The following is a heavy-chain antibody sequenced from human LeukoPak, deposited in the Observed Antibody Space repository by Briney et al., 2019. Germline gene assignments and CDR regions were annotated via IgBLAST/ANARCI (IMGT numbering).Heavy chain of an antibody. Sequence: GGSLRLSCAASGFDFRSNWMHWVRHAPGQGLVWVSRIKGDGISTNYADSVKGRFTISRDIAKNTLYLQMNSLRAEDTGVYYCAKDHYWSIDYWGRGTLVTVSS. V-gene: IGHV3-74*01. CDR3: AKDHYWSIDY. CDR1: GFDFRSNW. J-gene: IGHJ4*02. D-gene: IGHD3-3*01. CDR2: IKGDGIST.